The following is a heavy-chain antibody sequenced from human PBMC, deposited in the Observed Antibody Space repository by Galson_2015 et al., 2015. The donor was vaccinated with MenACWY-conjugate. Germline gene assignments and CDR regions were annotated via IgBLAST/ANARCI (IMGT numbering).Heavy chain of an antibody. CDR2: IHYSETT. CDR1: GGSIYSSDHW. CDR3: ARLPRGINLILEGS. V-gene: IGHV4-39*01. D-gene: IGHD3-16*01. Sequence: SETLSLTCSVSGGSIYSSDHWWGWIRQPPGKGPEWIASIHYSETTHYSPSLKSRVSISVDTSKNQFSLKLSSVTAADTTVYYCARLPRGINLILEGSWGQGILVTVSS. J-gene: IGHJ5*02.